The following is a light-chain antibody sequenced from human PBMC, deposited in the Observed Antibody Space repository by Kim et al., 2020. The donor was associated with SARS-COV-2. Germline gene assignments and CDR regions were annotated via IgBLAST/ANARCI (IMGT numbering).Light chain of an antibody. J-gene: IGKJ2*01. V-gene: IGKV3-11*01. Sequence: LSLSPGGRATLSCRASQSVSSYLAWYQQKPSQAPRLLIYDASNRATGIPARFSGSGSGTDFTLHISSLEPEDFAVYYCQQRSNSYTFGQGTKLE. CDR2: DAS. CDR3: QQRSNSYT. CDR1: QSVSSY.